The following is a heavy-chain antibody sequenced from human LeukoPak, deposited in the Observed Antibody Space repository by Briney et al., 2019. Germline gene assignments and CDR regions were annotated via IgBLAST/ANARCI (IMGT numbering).Heavy chain of an antibody. CDR3: AREDQVAASDY. D-gene: IGHD6-6*01. Sequence: KSSETLSLTCTVSGGSISSYFWSWIRQPPGKGLEWIGYISDSGSTNYHPSLKSRVTISLDTSKNQFSLKLSSVTAADTAVYYCAREDQVAASDYWGQGTLVTVSS. CDR2: ISDSGST. J-gene: IGHJ4*02. CDR1: GGSISSYF. V-gene: IGHV4-59*12.